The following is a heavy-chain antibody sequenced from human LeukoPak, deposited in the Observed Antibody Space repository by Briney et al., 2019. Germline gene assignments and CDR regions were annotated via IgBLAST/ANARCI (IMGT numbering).Heavy chain of an antibody. CDR2: INHSGST. V-gene: IGHV4-34*01. D-gene: IGHD3-9*01. CDR1: GGSFSGYY. J-gene: IGHJ5*02. Sequence: SETLSLTCAVYGGSFSGYYWSWIRQPPGKGLEWIGEINHSGSTNYNPSLKSRVTISVDTSKNQFSLKLSSVTAADTAVYYCARNRRYFDWLSLWGQGTLVTVSS. CDR3: ARNRRYFDWLSL.